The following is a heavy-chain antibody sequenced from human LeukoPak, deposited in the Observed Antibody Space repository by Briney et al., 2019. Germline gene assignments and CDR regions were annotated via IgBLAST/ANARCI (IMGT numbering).Heavy chain of an antibody. V-gene: IGHV5-51*01. J-gene: IGHJ5*02. CDR2: IYPGDSDT. CDR1: GYSFTSYW. D-gene: IGHD6-13*01. Sequence: GESLKIACKGSGYSFTSYWIGGVRQMPGKGLEWMGIIYPGDSDTRYSPSFQGQVTISADKSISTAYLQWSSLKASDTAMYYYARQPVRYSSSWANWFDPWGQGTMVTVSS. CDR3: ARQPVRYSSSWANWFDP.